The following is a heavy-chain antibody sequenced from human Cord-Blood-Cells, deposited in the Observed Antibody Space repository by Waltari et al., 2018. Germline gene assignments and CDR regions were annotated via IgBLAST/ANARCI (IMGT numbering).Heavy chain of an antibody. CDR1: SSSSYY. CDR3: ARHFLLGEYSSSSEYFQH. D-gene: IGHD6-6*01. Sequence: SSSSYYWGWIRQPPGKGLEWIGSIYYSGSTYYNPSRKSRVTISVDTSKNQFSLKLSSVTAADTAVYYCARHFLLGEYSSSSEYFQHWGQGTLVTVSS. V-gene: IGHV4-39*01. CDR2: IYYSGST. J-gene: IGHJ1*01.